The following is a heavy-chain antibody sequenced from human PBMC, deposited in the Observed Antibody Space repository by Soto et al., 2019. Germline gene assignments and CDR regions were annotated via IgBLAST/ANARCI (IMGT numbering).Heavy chain of an antibody. J-gene: IGHJ5*02. Sequence: QFQLVHSGAEVKKPGASVKVSCKASGYTFTSYAISWVRQAPGQGLEWMGWISAYNGNTNYAQNLQGRVTMTTDTYTSTDYMELRSLRSDDTAVYYCARDSPPIASWGQGTLVTVSS. CDR2: ISAYNGNT. CDR3: ARDSPPIAS. CDR1: GYTFTSYA. D-gene: IGHD3-3*02. V-gene: IGHV1-18*01.